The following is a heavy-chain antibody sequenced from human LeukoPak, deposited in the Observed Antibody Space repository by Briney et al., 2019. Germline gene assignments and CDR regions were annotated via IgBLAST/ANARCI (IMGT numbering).Heavy chain of an antibody. CDR3: ARDLRPQDHYGDYKINWFDP. V-gene: IGHV3-21*01. CDR1: GFTFSSYS. D-gene: IGHD4-17*01. J-gene: IGHJ5*02. CDR2: ISSSSSYI. Sequence: PGGSLRLSCAASGFTFSSYSMNGVPQAPGKGLEWVSSISSSSSYIYYADSVKGRFTISRDNAKNSLYLQMNSLRAEDTAVYYCARDLRPQDHYGDYKINWFDPWGQGTLVTVSS.